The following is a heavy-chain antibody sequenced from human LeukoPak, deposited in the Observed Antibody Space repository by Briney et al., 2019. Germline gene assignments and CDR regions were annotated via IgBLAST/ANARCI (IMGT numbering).Heavy chain of an antibody. D-gene: IGHD1-26*01. Sequence: ASVKVSCKASGYTFTGYYMHWVRQAPGQGLEWMGRINPNSGGTNYAQKFQGRVTMTRDTSISTAYMELSRPRSDDTAVYYCARDRSWRSGSYGVDAAFDIWGQGTMVTVSS. J-gene: IGHJ3*02. CDR3: ARDRSWRSGSYGVDAAFDI. CDR1: GYTFTGYY. V-gene: IGHV1-2*06. CDR2: INPNSGGT.